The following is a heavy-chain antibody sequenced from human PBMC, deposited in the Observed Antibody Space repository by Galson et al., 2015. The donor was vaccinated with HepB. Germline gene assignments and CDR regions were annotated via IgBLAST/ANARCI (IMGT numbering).Heavy chain of an antibody. CDR3: TTGSDEGY. CDR2: IKTKAEGGTT. Sequence: CAASGITLSNAWMNWVRQAPGKGLEWVGRIKTKAEGGTTDYAAPVKGRFTVSRDDSKNMLHLQMNSLKTEDTAVYYCTTGSDEGYWGQGILVTISS. V-gene: IGHV3-15*07. CDR1: GITLSNAW. J-gene: IGHJ4*02.